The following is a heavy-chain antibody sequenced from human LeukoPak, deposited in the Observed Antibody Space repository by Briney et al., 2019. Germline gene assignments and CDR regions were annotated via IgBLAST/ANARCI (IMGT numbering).Heavy chain of an antibody. CDR1: GDSISSGRYY. Sequence: PSQTLSLTCTVSGDSISSGRYYWSWVRQPAGKELEWIGRIYASGKTDYNPYTPSLKSRVTVSLDTSKSQFSLFLTSVTAADTAMYYCARSFSERYYFEHWGQGALVTVSS. CDR3: ARSFSERYYFEH. V-gene: IGHV4-61*02. J-gene: IGHJ4*02. CDR2: IYASGKT. D-gene: IGHD1-26*01.